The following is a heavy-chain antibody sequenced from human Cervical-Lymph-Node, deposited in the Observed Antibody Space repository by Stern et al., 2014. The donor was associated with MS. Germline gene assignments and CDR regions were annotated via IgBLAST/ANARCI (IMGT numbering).Heavy chain of an antibody. J-gene: IGHJ4*02. V-gene: IGHV1-69*06. CDR2: IGQIVGST. D-gene: IGHD3-22*01. Sequence: QVQLVESGAEVKKPGSSVKVSCKTSGGTFGTYAITWVRQAPGQGLEWMGLIGQIVGSTTYAQRFQGRVTITADKSTSTAYMELSSLSSDDTAVYYCAREPSFYDDSNFDYWGQGTLVTVSS. CDR3: AREPSFYDDSNFDY. CDR1: GGTFGTYA.